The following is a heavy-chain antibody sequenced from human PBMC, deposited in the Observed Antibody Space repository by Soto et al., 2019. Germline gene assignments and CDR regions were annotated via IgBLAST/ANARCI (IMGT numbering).Heavy chain of an antibody. V-gene: IGHV3-49*03. CDR1: GFTFGDYA. D-gene: IGHD3-10*01. CDR3: TYYYYGSGSHAIGGAYWFDP. J-gene: IGHJ5*02. Sequence: GGSLRLSCTASGFTFGDYAMSWFRQAPGKGLEWVGFIRSKAYGGTTEYAASGKGRFTISRDDSKSIAYLQMNSLKTEDTAVYYCTYYYYGSGSHAIGGAYWFDPWGQGTLVTVSS. CDR2: IRSKAYGGTT.